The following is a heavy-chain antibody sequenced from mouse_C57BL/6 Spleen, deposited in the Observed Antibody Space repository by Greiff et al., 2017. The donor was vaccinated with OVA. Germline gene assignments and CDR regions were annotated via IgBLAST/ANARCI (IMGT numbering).Heavy chain of an antibody. CDR2: INPNNGGT. D-gene: IGHD1-1*02. J-gene: IGHJ2*01. CDR1: GYTFTDYY. V-gene: IGHV1-26*01. CDR3: ARGHYGPY. Sequence: EVQLQQSGPELVKPGASVKISCKASGYTFTDYYMNWVKQSHGKSLEWIGDINPNNGGTSYNQKFKGKATLTVDKSSSTAYMELRNLTSEDSAVYYCARGHYGPYWGQGTTLTVSS.